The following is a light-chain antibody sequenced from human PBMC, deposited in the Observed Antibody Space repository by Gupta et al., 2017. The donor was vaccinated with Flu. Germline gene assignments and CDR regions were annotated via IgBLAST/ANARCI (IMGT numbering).Light chain of an antibody. V-gene: IGLV2-14*01. CDR2: EVN. J-gene: IGLJ3*02. CDR1: SSDIGFDNN. CDR3: SSFTETNARV. Sequence: SISNSGTGTSSDIGFDNNNAWYQQHQAKAPKLLIIEVNSRPSGSTSRCSGSKSDNTAALTISGLKTEDEADYYCSSFTETNARVFGGGTKVTVL.